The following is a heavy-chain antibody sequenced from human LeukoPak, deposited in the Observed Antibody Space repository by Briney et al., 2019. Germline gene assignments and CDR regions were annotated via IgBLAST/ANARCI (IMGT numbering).Heavy chain of an antibody. CDR2: IIPIFGTA. CDR3: ARGRNYGDYDAFDI. J-gene: IGHJ3*02. Sequence: KISCKASGGTFSSYAISWVRQAPGQGLEWMGRIIPIFGTANYAQKFQGRVTITTDEFTSTAYMELSSLRSEDTAVYYCARGRNYGDYDAFDIWGQGTMVTVSS. V-gene: IGHV1-69*05. D-gene: IGHD4-17*01. CDR1: GGTFSSYA.